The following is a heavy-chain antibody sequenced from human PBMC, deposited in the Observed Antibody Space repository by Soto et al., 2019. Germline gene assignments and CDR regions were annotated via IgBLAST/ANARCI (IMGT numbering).Heavy chain of an antibody. D-gene: IGHD3-10*01. V-gene: IGHV4-59*01. CDR2: FYYSGST. Sequence: SETLSLTCTVSGGSISSFYWSWIRQPPGKGLEWIGYFYYSGSTNYNPSLKSRVTISVDTSKNQFSLKLRSVTAADTAVYYCARVPGPWGQGTLVTVSS. CDR3: ARVPGP. CDR1: GGSISSFY. J-gene: IGHJ5*02.